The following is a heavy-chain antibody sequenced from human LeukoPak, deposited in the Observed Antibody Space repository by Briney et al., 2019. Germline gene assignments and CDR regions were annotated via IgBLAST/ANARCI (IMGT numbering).Heavy chain of an antibody. V-gene: IGHV4-34*01. J-gene: IGHJ6*03. CDR2: INHSGST. Sequence: SETLSLTCAVYGGSSSGYYWSWIRQPPGKGLEWIGEINHSGSTNYNPSLKSRVTISVDTSKNQFSLKLSSVTAADTAVYYCARGIAARPDDYYYYMDVWGKGTTVTVSS. CDR1: GGSSSGYY. D-gene: IGHD6-6*01. CDR3: ARGIAARPDDYYYYMDV.